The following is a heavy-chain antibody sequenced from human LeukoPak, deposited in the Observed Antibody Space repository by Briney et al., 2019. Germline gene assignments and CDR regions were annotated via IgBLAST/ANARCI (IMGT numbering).Heavy chain of an antibody. CDR1: GFTVSSNY. Sequence: GGSLRLSCAASGFTVSSNYMSWVRQAPGKGLEWVSVIYSGGSTYYADSVKGRFTISRDNAKESLYLQMSSLRAADTAIYYCAREKGPIDTAPDYWGQGTLVTVSS. J-gene: IGHJ4*02. V-gene: IGHV3-53*01. CDR2: IYSGGST. CDR3: AREKGPIDTAPDY. D-gene: IGHD5-18*01.